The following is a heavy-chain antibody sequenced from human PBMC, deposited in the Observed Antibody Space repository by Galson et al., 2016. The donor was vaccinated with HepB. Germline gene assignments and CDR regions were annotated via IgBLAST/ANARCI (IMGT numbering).Heavy chain of an antibody. Sequence: SVKVSCKASGYTFTNYAITWVRQAPGQGLEWMGWISAYNGNTNYAQKLQGRVTMTTDTSTRTAYMELRSLTSDDTAVYYCARDDNGQLENYHYYGMDVWGQGTTVTVSS. D-gene: IGHD6-13*01. CDR2: ISAYNGNT. V-gene: IGHV1-18*01. CDR1: GYTFTNYA. CDR3: ARDDNGQLENYHYYGMDV. J-gene: IGHJ6*02.